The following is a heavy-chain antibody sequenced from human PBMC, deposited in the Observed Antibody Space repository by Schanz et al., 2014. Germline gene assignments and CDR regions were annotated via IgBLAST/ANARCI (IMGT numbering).Heavy chain of an antibody. Sequence: EVQLVESGGGLVQPGGSLRLSCAASGFTVSKNYMSWVRQAPGKGLEWVSIIYTDGSTYYADSVRDRFTISRDNSKNTLYLHMNSLRAEDAAIYYCAKDHAGSDILTALGNWGQGTLVTVSS. D-gene: IGHD3-9*01. CDR1: GFTVSKNY. J-gene: IGHJ4*02. CDR2: IYTDGST. V-gene: IGHV3-66*01. CDR3: AKDHAGSDILTALGN.